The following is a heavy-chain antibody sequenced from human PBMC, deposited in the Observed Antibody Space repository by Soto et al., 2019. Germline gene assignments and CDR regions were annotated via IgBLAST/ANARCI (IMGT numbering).Heavy chain of an antibody. CDR3: ARREGYYIDY. CDR1: GFTFSNYG. Sequence: QVQLVESGGGVVQPGRSLRLSCAASGFTFSNYGMHWVRQAPGKGLEWVAIIWDDGSDRFYADSVKGRFTISRDTSKNTLYLQMTSLRAEDTSVYYGARREGYYIDYWGQGTLVTVSS. J-gene: IGHJ4*02. V-gene: IGHV3-33*01. CDR2: IWDDGSDR.